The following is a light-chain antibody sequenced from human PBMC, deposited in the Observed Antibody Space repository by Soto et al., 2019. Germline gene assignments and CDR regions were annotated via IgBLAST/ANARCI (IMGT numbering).Light chain of an antibody. CDR2: DDS. J-gene: IGLJ7*01. CDR1: NIGRKS. CDR3: QVWDSSSDQWV. Sequence: SYELTQPPSVSVAPGQTARITCGGNNIGRKSVHRYQQRSGQAPVLVVYDDSDRPSGIPERFSGSNPGNTATLTISRVETGDEADYYCQVWDSSSDQWVFGGGTQLTVL. V-gene: IGLV3-21*02.